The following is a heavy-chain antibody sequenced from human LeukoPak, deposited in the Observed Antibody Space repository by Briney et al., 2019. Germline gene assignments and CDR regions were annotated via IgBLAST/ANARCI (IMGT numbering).Heavy chain of an antibody. D-gene: IGHD3-22*01. Sequence: SETLSLTCTVSGGSISSGDYYWNWIRQPPGKGLEWIGYIYYSGTTYYNPSLKSRVAISVDTSKNQFSLKVTSVTAADTAVYYCASDYYDSGGYYYRGDYWGQGTLVTVSS. CDR3: ASDYYDSGGYYYRGDY. CDR2: IYYSGTT. CDR1: GGSISSGDYY. V-gene: IGHV4-30-4*01. J-gene: IGHJ4*02.